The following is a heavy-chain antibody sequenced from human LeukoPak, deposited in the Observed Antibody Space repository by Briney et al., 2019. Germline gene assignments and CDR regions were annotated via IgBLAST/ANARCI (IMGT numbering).Heavy chain of an antibody. CDR3: ASRGYSYGYGQFDY. V-gene: IGHV3-23*01. J-gene: IGHJ4*02. Sequence: GGSLRLSCAASGFTFSSYAMSWVRKAPGKGLEWVSAISGSGGSTYYADSVKGRFTISRDNSKNTLYLQMNSLRAEDTAVYYCASRGYSYGYGQFDYWGQGTLVTVSS. CDR2: ISGSGGST. CDR1: GFTFSSYA. D-gene: IGHD5-18*01.